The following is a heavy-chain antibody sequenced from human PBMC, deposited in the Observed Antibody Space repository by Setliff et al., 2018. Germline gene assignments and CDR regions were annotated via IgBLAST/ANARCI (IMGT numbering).Heavy chain of an antibody. CDR2: VYFSGYT. D-gene: IGHD3-10*01. CDR3: ARVDFTMLQGVLGQ. V-gene: IGHV4-39*07. Sequence: SETLSHTCTVSGGSISSSSYYWGWIRQPPGKGLEWLGSVYFSGYTYYNPSLSGRVTISIDTSKNQFSLRLTSVTAADTAVYYCARVDFTMLQGVLGQWGQGTLVTVSS. J-gene: IGHJ1*01. CDR1: GGSISSSSYY.